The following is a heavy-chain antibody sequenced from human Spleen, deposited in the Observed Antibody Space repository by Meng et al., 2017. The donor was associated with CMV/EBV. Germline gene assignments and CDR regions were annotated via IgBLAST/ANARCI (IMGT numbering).Heavy chain of an antibody. CDR1: GFTFSDYY. CDR3: AKGYYSGSSYDAFDI. Sequence: GESLKISCAASGFTFSDYYMTWFRQAPGKGLEWVSYISTSGSAIYYADSVKGRFTISRDNSKNTLYLQMNSLRAEDTAVYYCAKGYYSGSSYDAFDIWGQGTMVTVSS. D-gene: IGHD1-26*01. V-gene: IGHV3-11*01. J-gene: IGHJ3*02. CDR2: ISTSGSAI.